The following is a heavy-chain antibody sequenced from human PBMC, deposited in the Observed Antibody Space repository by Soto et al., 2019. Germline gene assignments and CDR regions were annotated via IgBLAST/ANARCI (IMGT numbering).Heavy chain of an antibody. J-gene: IGHJ4*02. CDR1: GFTFSSYS. CDR3: ARDNEVGTFDY. CDR2: ISSSSSYI. D-gene: IGHD1-26*01. V-gene: IGHV3-21*01. Sequence: GSLRLSCGASGFTFSSYSMNWVRQAPGKGLEWVSSISSSSSYIYYADSVKGRFTISRDNAKNSLYLQMNSLRAEDTAVYYCARDNEVGTFDYWGQGTLVTVSS.